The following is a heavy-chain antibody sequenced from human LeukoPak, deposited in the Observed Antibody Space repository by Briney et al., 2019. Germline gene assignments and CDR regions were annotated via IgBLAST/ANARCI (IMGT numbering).Heavy chain of an antibody. V-gene: IGHV4-34*01. CDR1: GGSFSGYY. CDR3: ARSGYLSSHFDY. CDR2: INHSGST. J-gene: IGHJ4*02. D-gene: IGHD2-21*01. Sequence: SETLSLTCAVYGGSFSGYYWSWIRQPPGKGLEWIGEINHSGSTNYNPSLKSRVTISVDTSKNQFSLKLSSVTAADTAVYYCARSGYLSSHFDYWGQGTLVTVSS.